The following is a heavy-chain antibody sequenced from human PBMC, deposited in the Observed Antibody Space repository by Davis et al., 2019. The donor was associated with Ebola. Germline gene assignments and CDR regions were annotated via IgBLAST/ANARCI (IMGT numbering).Heavy chain of an antibody. CDR2: IYYSGSN. D-gene: IGHD3-3*01. CDR1: GGSISRSSYY. V-gene: IGHV4-39*07. J-gene: IGHJ6*03. Sequence: SETLSLTCSASGGSISRSSYYWGWIRQPPGKGLEWIGSIYYSGSNYYNPSLKSRVTISVDTSKNQFSLKLSSVTAADTAVYYCARAGHYDFWSGYINYYYYMDVWGKGTTVTVSS. CDR3: ARAGHYDFWSGYINYYYYMDV.